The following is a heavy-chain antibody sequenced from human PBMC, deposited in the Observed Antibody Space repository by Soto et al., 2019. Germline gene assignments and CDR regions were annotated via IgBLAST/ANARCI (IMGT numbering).Heavy chain of an antibody. J-gene: IGHJ4*02. V-gene: IGHV3-7*03. CDR2: MNQHGSDI. CDR3: ATDTYCPATCYRGHGN. Sequence: EVQLVETGGDLVQPGGSLRLSCAASGFTFSSYWMAWVRQSPGKGLEWVASMNQHGSDIQYVDSVRGRFTISRDNARNEQYLQMNNLRVEDTAIYYCATDTYCPATCYRGHGNWGQGTRVTVSS. CDR1: GFTFSSYW. D-gene: IGHD2-8*02.